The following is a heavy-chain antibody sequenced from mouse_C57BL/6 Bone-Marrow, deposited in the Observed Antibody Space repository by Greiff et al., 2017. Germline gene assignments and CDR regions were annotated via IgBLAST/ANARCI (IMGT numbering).Heavy chain of an antibody. CDR2: IDPANGNT. J-gene: IGHJ3*01. CDR3: VRYYLGGAWFAY. V-gene: IGHV14-3*01. Sequence: EVQLQQSVAELVRPGASVKLSCTASGFNIKNTYMHWVKQRPEQGLEWIGRIDPANGNTKYAPKFQGKATITADTSSNTAYLQLCSLTSGDTAIDYGVRYYLGGAWFAYWGQGTLVTVSA. CDR1: GFNIKNTY. D-gene: IGHD5-5*01.